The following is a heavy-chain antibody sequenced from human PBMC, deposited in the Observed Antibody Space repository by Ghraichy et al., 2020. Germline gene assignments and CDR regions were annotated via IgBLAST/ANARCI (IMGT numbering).Heavy chain of an antibody. V-gene: IGHV3-48*02. CDR3: ARDVLGCSSTSCYLDYYYYGMDV. CDR2: ISSSSSTI. D-gene: IGHD2-2*01. CDR1: GFTFSSYS. J-gene: IGHJ6*02. Sequence: GGSRLSCAASGFTFSSYSMNWVRQAPGKGLEWVSYISSSSSTIYYADSVKGRFTISRDNAKNSLYLQMNSLRDEDTAVYYCARDVLGCSSTSCYLDYYYYGMDVWGQGTTVTVSS.